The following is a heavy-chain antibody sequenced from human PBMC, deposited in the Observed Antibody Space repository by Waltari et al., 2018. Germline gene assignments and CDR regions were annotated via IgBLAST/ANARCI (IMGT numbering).Heavy chain of an antibody. CDR1: GFTFSRYG. J-gene: IGHJ4*02. CDR3: AKAGEWSPYYFDY. Sequence: QVQLVESGGGVVQPGRSLRLSCAASGFTFSRYGMHWVRQAPGKGLEWVAVIWYDGSNKYYADSVKGRFTISRDNSKNTLYLQMNSLRAEDTAMYYCAKAGEWSPYYFDYWGQGTLVTVSS. CDR2: IWYDGSNK. D-gene: IGHD3-10*01. V-gene: IGHV3-30*18.